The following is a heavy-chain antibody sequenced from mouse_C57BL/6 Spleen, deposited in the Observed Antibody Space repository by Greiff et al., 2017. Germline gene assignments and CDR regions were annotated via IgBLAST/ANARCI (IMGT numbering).Heavy chain of an antibody. CDR3: ARFYYDYDEDYYAMDY. J-gene: IGHJ4*01. V-gene: IGHV1-76*01. CDR2: IYPGSGNT. Sequence: QVQLKESGAELVRPGASVKLSCKASGYTFTDYYINWVKQRPGQGLEWIARIYPGSGNTYYNEKFKGKATLTAEKSSSTAYMQLSSLTSEDSAVYFCARFYYDYDEDYYAMDYWGQGTSVTVSS. CDR1: GYTFTDYY. D-gene: IGHD2-4*01.